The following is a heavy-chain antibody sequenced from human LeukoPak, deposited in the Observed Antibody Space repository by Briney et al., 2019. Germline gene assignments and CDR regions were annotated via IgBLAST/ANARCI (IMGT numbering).Heavy chain of an antibody. V-gene: IGHV3-23*01. J-gene: IGHJ4*02. CDR2: VSGSGGST. CDR3: AKGEDSYGYGGGYDY. D-gene: IGHD5-18*01. Sequence: GGAVRLSYADSGFSFSSYAMSEVRQAAGKGLEGVSAVSGSGGSTYYADSVKGRFTISSDNSKNTLFLEVNSLSAGDPAVFYFAKGEDSYGYGGGYDYGGQGTLIPVTS. CDR1: GFSFSSYA.